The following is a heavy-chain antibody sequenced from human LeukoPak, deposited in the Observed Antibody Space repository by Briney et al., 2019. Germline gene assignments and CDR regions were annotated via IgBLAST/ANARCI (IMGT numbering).Heavy chain of an antibody. V-gene: IGHV4-34*01. Sequence: SETLSLTCAVSGGSFSGYYWSWIRQPPGKGLEWIGEINHSGSTNYNPSLKSRVTISVDTSKNQFSLKLSSVTAADTAVYYCARVRMTAYYGMDVWGQGTTVTVSS. CDR3: ARVRMTAYYGMDV. CDR2: INHSGST. D-gene: IGHD3-10*01. J-gene: IGHJ6*02. CDR1: GGSFSGYY.